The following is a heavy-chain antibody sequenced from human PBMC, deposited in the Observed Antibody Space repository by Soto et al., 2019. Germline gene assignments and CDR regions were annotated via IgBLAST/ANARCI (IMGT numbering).Heavy chain of an antibody. CDR1: GGTFSSYA. CDR2: IIPIFGTA. D-gene: IGHD3-10*01. J-gene: IGHJ2*01. V-gene: IGHV1-69*12. Sequence: QVQLVQSGAEVKKPGSSVKVSCKASGGTFSSYAISWVRQAPGQGLEWMGGIIPIFGTANYAQKFQGRVTITADESTSKAYMELSSLRSEDTAVYYCARDRGAGYNRYWYFDLWGRGTLVTVSS. CDR3: ARDRGAGYNRYWYFDL.